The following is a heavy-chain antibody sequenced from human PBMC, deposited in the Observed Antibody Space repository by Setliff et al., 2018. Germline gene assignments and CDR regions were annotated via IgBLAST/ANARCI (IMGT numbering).Heavy chain of an antibody. CDR3: TSAKLERRTGHHYYMDV. CDR1: GFNFYVYT. CDR2: IRSRNDGGTT. V-gene: IGHV3-15*01. Sequence: LRLSCAASGFNFYVYTMERVRQSPGKGLEWVGRIRSRNDGGTTDYAAPVKGRFTFSRDDSKNTLYLQMNNLKTEDTATYYCTSAKLERRTGHHYYMDVWGKGTTVTVSS. J-gene: IGHJ6*03. D-gene: IGHD1-1*01.